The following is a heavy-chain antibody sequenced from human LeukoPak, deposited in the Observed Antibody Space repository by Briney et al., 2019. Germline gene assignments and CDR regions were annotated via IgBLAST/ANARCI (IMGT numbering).Heavy chain of an antibody. CDR3: ARYCSSTSCSPDAFDI. CDR2: INPSGGST. V-gene: IGHV1-46*01. CDR1: GYTFTSYY. Sequence: ASVKVSCKASGYTFTSYYMHWVRQAPGQGLEWMGIINPSGGSTSYAQKFQGRVTMTRDTSTSTVYMELSSLRSGDTAVYYCARYCSSTSCSPDAFDIWGQGTMVTVSS. D-gene: IGHD2-2*01. J-gene: IGHJ3*02.